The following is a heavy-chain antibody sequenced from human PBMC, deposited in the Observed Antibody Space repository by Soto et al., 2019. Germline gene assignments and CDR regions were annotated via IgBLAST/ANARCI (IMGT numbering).Heavy chain of an antibody. CDR1: GGTFSSYA. CDR2: IIPIFGTA. CDR3: ARADIVVVVAATLNY. D-gene: IGHD2-15*01. Sequence: SVKVSCKASGGTFSSYAISWVRQAPGQGLEWMGGIIPIFGTANYAQKFLGRVTITRDTSASTAYMELSSLRSEDTAVYYCARADIVVVVAATLNYWGQGTLVTVSS. V-gene: IGHV1-69*05. J-gene: IGHJ4*02.